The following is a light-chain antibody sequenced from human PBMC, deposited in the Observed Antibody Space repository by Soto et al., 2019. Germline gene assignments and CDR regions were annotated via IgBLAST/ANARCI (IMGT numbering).Light chain of an antibody. CDR1: SSNIGAGYD. Sequence: QSVLTQPPSVSGAPGQMVTISCTGSSSNIGAGYDVHWYKQLPGTAPKLLIYGNSNRPSGVPDRFSGSKSGTSASLAITGLQAEDEADYYCQSYDSSLSVVVFGGGTKLTVL. V-gene: IGLV1-40*01. CDR2: GNS. CDR3: QSYDSSLSVVV. J-gene: IGLJ2*01.